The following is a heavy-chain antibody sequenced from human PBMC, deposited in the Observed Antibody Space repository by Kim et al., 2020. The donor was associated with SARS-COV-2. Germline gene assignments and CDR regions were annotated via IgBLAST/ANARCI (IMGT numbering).Heavy chain of an antibody. V-gene: IGHV3-30*02. D-gene: IGHD2-21*02. Sequence: AGPVKARLTNARDNAKNTLSLEMNSLRPEETAVYYCAKRTDSAQYFDYWGQGTLVTVSS. CDR3: AKRTDSAQYFDY. J-gene: IGHJ4*02.